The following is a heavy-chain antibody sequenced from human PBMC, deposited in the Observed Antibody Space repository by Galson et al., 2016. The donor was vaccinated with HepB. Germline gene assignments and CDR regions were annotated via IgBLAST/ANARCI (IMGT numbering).Heavy chain of an antibody. CDR2: SRDRADSFTT. D-gene: IGHD1-26*01. Sequence: SLRLSCAASGFTLNDHYIHWVRQAPGKGLEWVGRSRDRADSFTTEYAASVKGRFTIPRDDSKKSLYLQMNSLKTEDTAVYYCAREGRWEVLHYYDGRDVWGQGTTVTVSS. CDR1: GFTLNDHY. J-gene: IGHJ6*02. CDR3: AREGRWEVLHYYDGRDV. V-gene: IGHV3-72*01.